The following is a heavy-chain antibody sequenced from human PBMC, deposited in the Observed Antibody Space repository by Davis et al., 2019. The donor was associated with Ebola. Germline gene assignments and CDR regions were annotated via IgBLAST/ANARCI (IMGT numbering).Heavy chain of an antibody. CDR1: GGSFSGYY. CDR2: INHSGST. V-gene: IGHV4-34*01. J-gene: IGHJ4*02. Sequence: LRLSCAVYGGSFSGYYWSWIRQPPGKGLEWIGEINHSGSTNYNPSLKSRVTISVDTSKNQFSLKLSSVTAADTAVYYCARGRRYSYGPPRYWGQGTLVTVSS. CDR3: ARGRRYSYGPPRY. D-gene: IGHD5-18*01.